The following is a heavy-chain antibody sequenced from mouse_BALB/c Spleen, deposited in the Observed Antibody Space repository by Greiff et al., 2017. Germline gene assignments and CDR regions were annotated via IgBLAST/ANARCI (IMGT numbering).Heavy chain of an antibody. V-gene: IGHV3-2*02. CDR3: ARSGGFFDY. CDR1: GYSITSDYA. Sequence: EVKLQQSGPGLVKPSQSLSLTCTVTGYSITSDYAWNWIRQFPGNKLEWMGYISYSGSTSYNPSLKSRISITRDTSKNQFFLQLNSVTTEDTATYYCARSGGFFDYWGQGTTLTVSS. CDR2: ISYSGST. J-gene: IGHJ2*01. D-gene: IGHD3-1*01.